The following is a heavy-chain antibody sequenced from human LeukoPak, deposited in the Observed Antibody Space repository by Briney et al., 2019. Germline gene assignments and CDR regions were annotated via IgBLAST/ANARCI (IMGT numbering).Heavy chain of an antibody. D-gene: IGHD4-23*01. CDR1: GFTSSSYA. Sequence: GGSLRLSCAASGFTSSSYAMSWVRQAPGKGLEWVSAISGSGGSTYYADSVRGRFTISRDNSKNTLYLQMNSLRAEDTAVYYCAKDYYGANPVYMDDWGKGTTVTVSS. CDR2: ISGSGGST. V-gene: IGHV3-23*01. CDR3: AKDYYGANPVYMDD. J-gene: IGHJ6*03.